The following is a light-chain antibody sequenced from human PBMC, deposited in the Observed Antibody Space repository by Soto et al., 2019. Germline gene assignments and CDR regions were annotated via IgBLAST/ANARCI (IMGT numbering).Light chain of an antibody. CDR2: AAA. CDR3: QQYNNWPPFT. J-gene: IGKJ2*01. Sequence: ERVMTQSPATLSVSPGERATLSCRASQSVSSNLAWFQQKPGQAPRLLIYAAATRATGIPARFSGSGSGTEFTLTISSLQSEDFAVYYCQQYNNWPPFTFGQGTKVDIK. CDR1: QSVSSN. V-gene: IGKV3-15*01.